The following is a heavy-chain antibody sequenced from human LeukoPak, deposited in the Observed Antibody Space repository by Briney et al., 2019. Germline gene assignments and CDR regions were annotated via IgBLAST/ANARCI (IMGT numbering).Heavy chain of an antibody. CDR3: APSLVATDAFDI. J-gene: IGHJ3*02. V-gene: IGHV1-46*03. Sequence: ASVKVSCKASGYTLTSYYMHWVRQAPGQGLEWMGIINPSGGSTSYAQKFQGRVTMTRDTSTSTVYMELSSLRAEDTAVYYCAPSLVATDAFDIWGQGTMVTVSS. CDR2: INPSGGST. D-gene: IGHD5-12*01. CDR1: GYTLTSYY.